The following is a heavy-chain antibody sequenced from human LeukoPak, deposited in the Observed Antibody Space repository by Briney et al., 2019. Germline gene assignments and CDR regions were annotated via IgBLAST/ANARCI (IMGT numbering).Heavy chain of an antibody. Sequence: GGSLRLSCAASGFTFSSYAMSWVRQAPGKGLEWVLAISGSGGSTYYADSVKGRFTIPRDNSKNTLYLQMNSLRAEDTAVYYCAKAQGELLGFTNYWGQGTLVTVSS. V-gene: IGHV3-23*01. CDR3: AKAQGELLGFTNY. CDR1: GFTFSSYA. D-gene: IGHD1-26*01. J-gene: IGHJ4*02. CDR2: ISGSGGST.